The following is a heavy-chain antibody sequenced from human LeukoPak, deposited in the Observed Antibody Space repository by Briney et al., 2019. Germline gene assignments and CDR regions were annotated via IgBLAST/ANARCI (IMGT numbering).Heavy chain of an antibody. Sequence: ASVKVSCKASGYTFTSYGISWVRQAPGQGLEWMGWISAYNGNTNYAQKLQGRVTMTTDTSTSTAYMELRSLRSDDTAVYYCARDPDPYCSSTSCSWDFDYWGQGTLVTASS. V-gene: IGHV1-18*01. J-gene: IGHJ4*02. CDR1: GYTFTSYG. CDR2: ISAYNGNT. CDR3: ARDPDPYCSSTSCSWDFDY. D-gene: IGHD2-2*01.